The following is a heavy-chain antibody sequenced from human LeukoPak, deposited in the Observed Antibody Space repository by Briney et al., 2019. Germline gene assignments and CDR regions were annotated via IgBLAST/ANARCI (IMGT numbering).Heavy chain of an antibody. Sequence: SETLSLTCTVSAGSINNYYWSWIRQPPGRGLEWIGYIYHSGSTNYNPSLKSRVTISVDTSKKQVSLNLSSLTAADTAVYYCARVAARYVGMDVWGQGTTVTVSS. CDR1: AGSINNYY. D-gene: IGHD6-6*01. J-gene: IGHJ6*02. CDR2: IYHSGST. V-gene: IGHV4-59*01. CDR3: ARVAARYVGMDV.